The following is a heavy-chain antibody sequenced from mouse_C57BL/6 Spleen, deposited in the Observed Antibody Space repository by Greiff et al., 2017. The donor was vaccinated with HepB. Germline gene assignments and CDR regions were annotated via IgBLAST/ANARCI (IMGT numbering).Heavy chain of an antibody. CDR3: TTHSSGYGNAY. Sequence: EVQRVESGAELVRPGASVKLSCTASGFNIKDDYMHWVKQRPEQGLEWIGWIDPENGDTEYASKFQGKATITADTSSNTAYLQLSSLTSEDTAVYYCTTHSSGYGNAYWGQGTLVTVSA. CDR2: IDPENGDT. D-gene: IGHD3-2*02. J-gene: IGHJ3*01. CDR1: GFNIKDDY. V-gene: IGHV14-4*01.